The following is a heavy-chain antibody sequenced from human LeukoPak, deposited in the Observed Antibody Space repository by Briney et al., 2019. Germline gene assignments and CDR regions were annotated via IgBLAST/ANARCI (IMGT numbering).Heavy chain of an antibody. J-gene: IGHJ4*02. CDR3: TRATDNQYGYLYFDY. D-gene: IGHD3-16*02. CDR2: ISGSGGST. Sequence: GGSLRLSCAASGFTFSSYAMSWVRQAPGKGLEWVSAISGSGGSTYYADSVKGRFTISRDNSKNTLYLQMNSLRAEDTAVYYCTRATDNQYGYLYFDYWGPGTLVTVSS. CDR1: GFTFSSYA. V-gene: IGHV3-23*01.